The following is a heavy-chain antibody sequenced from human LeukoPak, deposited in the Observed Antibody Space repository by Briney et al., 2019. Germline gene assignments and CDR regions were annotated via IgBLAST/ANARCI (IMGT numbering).Heavy chain of an antibody. V-gene: IGHV3-7*01. CDR2: IKQDGSEK. CDR3: AREDYGGKSLGDAFDI. Sequence: PGGSLRLSCAASGFTVSSNYMSWVRQAPGKGLEWVANIKQDGSEKYYVDSVKGRFTISRDNAKNSLYLQMNSLRAEDTAVYYCAREDYGGKSLGDAFDIWGQGTMVTVSS. D-gene: IGHD4-23*01. CDR1: GFTVSSNY. J-gene: IGHJ3*02.